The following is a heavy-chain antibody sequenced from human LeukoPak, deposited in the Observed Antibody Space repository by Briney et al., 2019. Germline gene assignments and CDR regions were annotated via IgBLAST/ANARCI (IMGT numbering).Heavy chain of an antibody. D-gene: IGHD3-3*01. J-gene: IGHJ3*02. CDR2: IYTSGST. Sequence: NPSETLSLTCTVSGGSISSYYWSWIRQPAGKGLEWIGRIYTSGSTNYNPSLKGRVTMSVDTSKNQFSLKLSSVTAADTAVYYCARARTIFGVVIPEDDAFDIWGQGTMVTVSS. CDR3: ARARTIFGVVIPEDDAFDI. V-gene: IGHV4-4*07. CDR1: GGSISSYY.